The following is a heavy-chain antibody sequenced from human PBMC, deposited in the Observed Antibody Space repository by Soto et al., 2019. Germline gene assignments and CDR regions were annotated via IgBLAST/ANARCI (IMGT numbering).Heavy chain of an antibody. CDR1: GFTFSSYA. CDR3: AKASIYDSSGYYYYDWYFDL. J-gene: IGHJ2*01. CDR2: ISGSGGST. V-gene: IGHV3-23*01. Sequence: EVQLLESGGGLVQPGGSLRLSCAASGFTFSSYAMSWVRQAPGKGLEWVSAISGSGGSTYYADSVKGRFTISSDNYKNTLSLQMNSLRAEDTAVYYCAKASIYDSSGYYYYDWYFDLWGRGTLVTVSS. D-gene: IGHD3-22*01.